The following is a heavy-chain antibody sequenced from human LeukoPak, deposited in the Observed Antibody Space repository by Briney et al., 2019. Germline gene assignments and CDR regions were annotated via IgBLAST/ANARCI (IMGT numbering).Heavy chain of an antibody. J-gene: IGHJ3*02. V-gene: IGHV1-18*01. CDR1: GYTFTSYG. Sequence: ASVKVSCKASGYTFTSYGISWVRQAPGQGLEWMGWISAYNGNTSYAQKFQGRVTMTRDMSTSTVYMELSSLRSEDTAVYYCARDYYGSGSYDIWGQGTMVTVSS. D-gene: IGHD3-10*01. CDR2: ISAYNGNT. CDR3: ARDYYGSGSYDI.